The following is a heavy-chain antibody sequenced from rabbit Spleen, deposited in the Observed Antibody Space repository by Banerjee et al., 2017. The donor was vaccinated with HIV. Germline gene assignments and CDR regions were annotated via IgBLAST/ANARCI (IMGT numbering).Heavy chain of an antibody. CDR3: TRVSETSGWGEDL. J-gene: IGHJ4*01. CDR2: IYGGSGAST. Sequence: EQVEESGGGLVQPEGSLTLTCTASGFSFSSSYYMCWVRQAPGKGLEWIACIYGGSGASTAYASWAKDRFTISKTSSTTVTLQMTSLTVADTATYFCTRVSETSGWGEDLWGPGTLVTVS. V-gene: IGHV1S45*01. CDR1: GFSFSSSYY. D-gene: IGHD4-1*01.